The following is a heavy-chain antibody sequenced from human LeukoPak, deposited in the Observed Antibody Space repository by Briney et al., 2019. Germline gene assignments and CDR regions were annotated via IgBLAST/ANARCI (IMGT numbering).Heavy chain of an antibody. CDR2: INPNSGGT. D-gene: IGHD2-2*01. Sequence: ASVRVSCKASGYIFTDYYINWVRQAPGQGHEWMGRINPNSGGTNFAQKFQARVTMTSDTSISTAYMEVSGLESDDTAVYYCARARYCYTTSCPLDYWGQGTLVTVSS. J-gene: IGHJ4*02. V-gene: IGHV1-2*06. CDR3: ARARYCYTTSCPLDY. CDR1: GYIFTDYY.